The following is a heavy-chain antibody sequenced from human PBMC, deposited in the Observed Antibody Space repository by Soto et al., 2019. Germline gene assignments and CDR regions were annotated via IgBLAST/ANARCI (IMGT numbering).Heavy chain of an antibody. CDR3: ARIEYCSGGNCYSAFDI. D-gene: IGHD2-15*01. V-gene: IGHV1-18*01. J-gene: IGHJ3*02. CDR1: GDTFISSG. Sequence: VQSGAEVKKPGASVKVSCKASGDTFISSGISWVRQAPGQGLEWMGWISGYKGDTNYAQKFQGRVTLTTVTSTSTAYMELRSLTPGDTAIYYCARIEYCSGGNCYSAFDIWGQGTLVTVSS. CDR2: ISGYKGDT.